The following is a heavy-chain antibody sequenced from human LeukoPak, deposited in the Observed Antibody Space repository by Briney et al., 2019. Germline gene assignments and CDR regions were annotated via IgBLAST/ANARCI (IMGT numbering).Heavy chain of an antibody. CDR1: GFTFSSYE. J-gene: IGHJ4*02. CDR2: IGSSDSTT. Sequence: GGSLRLSCVASGFTFSSYEMNWVRQAPGKGLEWLSYIGSSDSTTHYADSVKGRFTISRDNAKNTLYLQMNSLRAEDTAVYFCAKGGGIWGTAGYWGQGTLVTVSS. CDR3: AKGGGIWGTAGY. D-gene: IGHD3-16*01. V-gene: IGHV3-48*03.